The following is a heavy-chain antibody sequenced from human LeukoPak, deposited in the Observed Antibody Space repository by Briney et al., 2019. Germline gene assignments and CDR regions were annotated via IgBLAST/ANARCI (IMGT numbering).Heavy chain of an antibody. CDR1: GFTFSSYE. Sequence: GGSLRLSCAASGFTFSSYEMKWVRQAPGKGLGWVSYISSSGSTIYYADSVKGRFTISRDNAKNSLYLQMSSLRAEDTAVYYCAELGITMIGGVWGKGTTVTISS. CDR2: ISSSGSTI. J-gene: IGHJ6*04. CDR3: AELGITMIGGV. D-gene: IGHD3-10*02. V-gene: IGHV3-48*03.